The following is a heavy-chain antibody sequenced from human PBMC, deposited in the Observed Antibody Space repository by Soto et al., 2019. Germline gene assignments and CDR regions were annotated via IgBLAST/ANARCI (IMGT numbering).Heavy chain of an antibody. V-gene: IGHV4-34*01. Sequence: SETLSLTCAVYGGSFSGYYWSWIRQPPGKGLEWIGEINHSGGTNYNPSLKSRVTISVDTSKNQFSLKLSSVTAADTAVYYCARGPSPYYYDSSGYPYWGQGTLVTVSS. J-gene: IGHJ4*02. CDR1: GGSFSGYY. D-gene: IGHD3-22*01. CDR3: ARGPSPYYYDSSGYPY. CDR2: INHSGGT.